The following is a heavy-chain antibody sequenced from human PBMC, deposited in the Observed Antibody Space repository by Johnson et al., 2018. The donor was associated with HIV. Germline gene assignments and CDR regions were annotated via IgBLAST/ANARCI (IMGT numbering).Heavy chain of an antibody. J-gene: IGHJ3*02. CDR2: ISYDGINK. V-gene: IGHV3-30*04. CDR3: ARDGGGLDAFDI. D-gene: IGHD3-16*01. CDR1: GFTFSSYA. Sequence: QEQLVESGGGVVQPGRSLRLSCAASGFTFSSYAMHWVRQAPGKGLEWVAVISYDGINKYYADSVKGRFTISRDNSKNTLYLQMHSQRAEDTAVYYCARDGGGLDAFDIWGQGTMVTVSS.